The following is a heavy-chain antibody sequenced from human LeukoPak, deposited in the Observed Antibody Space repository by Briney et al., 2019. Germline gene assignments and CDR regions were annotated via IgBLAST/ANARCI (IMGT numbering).Heavy chain of an antibody. J-gene: IGHJ4*02. CDR2: IGGSIGSM. CDR3: AKRGGSWDLFDY. Sequence: PGGSLRLSCAASGFTFSSYVMSWVRQAPGKGLEWVSNIGGSIGSMFYAASVKGRFAISRDNSKNTLYLQMNNLRVEDTAVYYCAKRGGSWDLFDYWGQGTLVTVSS. CDR1: GFTFSSYV. V-gene: IGHV3-23*01. D-gene: IGHD6-13*01.